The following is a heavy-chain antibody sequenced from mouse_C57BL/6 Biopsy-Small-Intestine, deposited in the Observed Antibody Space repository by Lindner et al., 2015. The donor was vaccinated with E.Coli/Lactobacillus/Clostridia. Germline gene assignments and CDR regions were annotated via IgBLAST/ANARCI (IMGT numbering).Heavy chain of an antibody. CDR3: ARYGKFSYAMDY. CDR2: IFPNNGGN. Sequence: VQLQESGPELVKPGASVKMSCKASGYIFTDYYMHWVKQSHGKSLEWIGYIFPNNGGNDYNRKFKGKATLTVDKPSSTAYMELRSLTSEDSAVYYCARYGKFSYAMDYWGQGTSVTVSS. J-gene: IGHJ4*01. V-gene: IGHV1-34*01. CDR1: GYIFTDYY. D-gene: IGHD2-1*01.